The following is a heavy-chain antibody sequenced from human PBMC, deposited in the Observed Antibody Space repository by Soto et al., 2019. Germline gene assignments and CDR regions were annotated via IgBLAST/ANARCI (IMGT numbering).Heavy chain of an antibody. CDR1: GGSISNYY. D-gene: IGHD6-25*01. CDR2: IYYSGST. CDR3: ARVAAIPYYYYGMDV. J-gene: IGHJ6*02. V-gene: IGHV4-59*01. Sequence: SETLSLTCTVSGGSISNYYWSWIRQPPGMGLEWIGYIYYSGSTIYNPSLKSRVTISVDRPKNQFSLRLSSVTAADTAVYYCARVAAIPYYYYGMDVWGQGTTVTVSS.